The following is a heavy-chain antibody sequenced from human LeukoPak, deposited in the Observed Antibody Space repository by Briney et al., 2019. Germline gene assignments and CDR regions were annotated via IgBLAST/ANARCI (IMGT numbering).Heavy chain of an antibody. D-gene: IGHD3-10*01. J-gene: IGHJ4*02. Sequence: GGSLRLSCAASGFIFTEYAMHWVRQSPGKGLEWVALISYEGSRTDYADSVKGRFTISRDNSRNTLYLQLNSLGPEDAAVYYCARDSTYYYASGSSGPHYFDYWGQGALVTVSS. CDR3: ARDSTYYYASGSSGPHYFDY. V-gene: IGHV3-30*01. CDR2: ISYEGSRT. CDR1: GFIFTEYA.